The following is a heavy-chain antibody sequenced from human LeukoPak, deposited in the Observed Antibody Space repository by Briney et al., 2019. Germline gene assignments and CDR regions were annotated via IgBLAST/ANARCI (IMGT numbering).Heavy chain of an antibody. CDR3: AKDQGYSSGWYYFDY. D-gene: IGHD6-19*01. CDR1: GFTFSSYW. Sequence: GGSLRLSCAASGFTFSSYWMAWVRQAPGKGLEWVSAMISSGSTFYADSVKGRFTISRDNSKNTLYLQMNSLRAEDTAVYYCAKDQGYSSGWYYFDYWGQGTLVTVSS. CDR2: MISSGST. J-gene: IGHJ4*02. V-gene: IGHV3-23*01.